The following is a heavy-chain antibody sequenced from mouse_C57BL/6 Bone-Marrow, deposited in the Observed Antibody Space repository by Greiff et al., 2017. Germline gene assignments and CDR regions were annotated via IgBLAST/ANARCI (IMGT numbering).Heavy chain of an antibody. CDR3: ARDNYSKGDSY. V-gene: IGHV3-5*01. CDR1: GISITTGNYR. Sequence: VQLKESGPGLVKPSQTVFLTCTVTGISITTGNYRWSWIRQFPGNKLEWIGYIYYSGTITYNPSLTSRTTITTDTPKNQFFLDMNSLTAEDTATYYCARDNYSKGDSYWGQGTLVTVSA. CDR2: IYYSGTI. J-gene: IGHJ3*01. D-gene: IGHD2-5*01.